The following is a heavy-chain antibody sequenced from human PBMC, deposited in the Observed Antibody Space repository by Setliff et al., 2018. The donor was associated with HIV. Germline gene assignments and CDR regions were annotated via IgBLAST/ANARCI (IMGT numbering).Heavy chain of an antibody. CDR1: GFIFTNYG. D-gene: IGHD7-27*01. Sequence: ASVKVSCKASGFIFTNYGIHWVRQAPGHSLEWMGFINSGTGNTIYSQKLQGRVTITRDTSASTAYMELSSLRSEDTAVYYCARSRDWGSIGAFDIWGQGTMVTVSS. V-gene: IGHV1-3*01. J-gene: IGHJ3*02. CDR3: ARSRDWGSIGAFDI. CDR2: INSGTGNT.